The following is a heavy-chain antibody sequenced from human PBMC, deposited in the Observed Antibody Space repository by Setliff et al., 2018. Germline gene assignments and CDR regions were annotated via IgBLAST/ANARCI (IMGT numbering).Heavy chain of an antibody. CDR1: GGSISSYY. J-gene: IGHJ6*03. CDR2: IYIGGSA. CDR3: AREQWLDPPGYYYMDV. D-gene: IGHD6-19*01. V-gene: IGHV4-4*07. Sequence: PSETLSLTCTVSGGSISSYYWSWIRQPAGKGLEWIGHIYIGGSANYNPSLKSRVTMSIGTSKNQFSLKLNSVTAVDMAVYYCAREQWLDPPGYYYMDVWAKGTTVTVSS.